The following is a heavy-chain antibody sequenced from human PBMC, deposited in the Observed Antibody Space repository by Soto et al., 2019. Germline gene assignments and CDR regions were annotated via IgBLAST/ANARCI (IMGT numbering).Heavy chain of an antibody. J-gene: IGHJ4*02. Sequence: GASVKVSCKESGYAFTDYYVHWVRQASGQGREWLGIISPDGGSTRYAQKFQGRVTMTRDTSTSTVYMELSSLRAEDTAIYYCARAPRGGVIIITTSAHFDYWGRGSLVTVSS. CDR1: GYAFTDYY. D-gene: IGHD3-3*01. V-gene: IGHV1-46*01. CDR3: ARAPRGGVIIITTSAHFDY. CDR2: ISPDGGST.